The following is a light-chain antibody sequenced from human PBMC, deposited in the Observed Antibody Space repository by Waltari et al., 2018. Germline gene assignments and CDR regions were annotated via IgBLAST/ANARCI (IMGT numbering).Light chain of an antibody. CDR2: EVS. V-gene: IGLV2-14*01. CDR3: SSYTTSSAPGV. Sequence: QSALTQGASVSGSPGQSITISCSGTDSDVGAYDFVSWYQQHPGKAPHLIIYEVSNRPSGISNRLSASKSGNTASLTISGRQAEDEADYYCSSYTTSSAPGVFGTGTRVTVL. J-gene: IGLJ1*01. CDR1: DSDVGAYDF.